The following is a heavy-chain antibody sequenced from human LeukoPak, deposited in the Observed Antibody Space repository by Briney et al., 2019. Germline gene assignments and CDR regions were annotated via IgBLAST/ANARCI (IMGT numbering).Heavy chain of an antibody. J-gene: IGHJ4*02. Sequence: PGGSLRLSCAASGFTFSSYNMNWVRQAPGKGLEWVSSISSSSSYIYYADSVKGRFTISRDNAKNSLYLQMNSLRAEDTAVYYCARDAAGTTSFFDYWGQGTLVTVSS. CDR1: GFTFSSYN. V-gene: IGHV3-21*01. D-gene: IGHD1-1*01. CDR3: ARDAAGTTSFFDY. CDR2: ISSSSSYI.